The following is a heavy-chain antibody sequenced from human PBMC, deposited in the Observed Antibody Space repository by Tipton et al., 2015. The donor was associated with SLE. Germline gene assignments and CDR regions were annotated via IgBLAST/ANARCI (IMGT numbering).Heavy chain of an antibody. J-gene: IGHJ2*01. V-gene: IGHV4-4*08. CDR3: ARDKYCTGGSCFDWYFDV. D-gene: IGHD2-15*01. CDR2: IYSSGST. Sequence: TLSLTCTVSGGSINNYYWSWIRQPPGKGLEWIGYIYSSGSTNYNPSLKSRVTISVDTPENQFSLKLSSVSAADTAVYYCARDKYCTGGSCFDWYFDVWGRGTLVTVSS. CDR1: GGSINNYY.